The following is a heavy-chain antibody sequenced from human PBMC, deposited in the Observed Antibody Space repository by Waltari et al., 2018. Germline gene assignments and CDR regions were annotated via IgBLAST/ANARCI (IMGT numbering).Heavy chain of an antibody. D-gene: IGHD4-17*01. CDR2: IWYDGSNK. Sequence: QVQLVESGGGVVQPGRSLRLSCAASGFTFSSCGMHWVRQAPGKGLEWVAVIWYDGSNKYYADSVKGRFTISRDNSKNTLYLQMNSLRAEDTAVYYCAKGMTTVTPPYFDYWGQGTLVTVSS. J-gene: IGHJ4*02. CDR3: AKGMTTVTPPYFDY. V-gene: IGHV3-33*06. CDR1: GFTFSSCG.